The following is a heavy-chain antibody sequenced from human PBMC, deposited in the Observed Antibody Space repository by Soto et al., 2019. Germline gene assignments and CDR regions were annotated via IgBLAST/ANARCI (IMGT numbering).Heavy chain of an antibody. CDR1: GFTFSSYA. J-gene: IGHJ5*02. Sequence: PGGSLRLSCAASGFTFSSYAMSWVRQAPGKGLEWVSAISGSGGSTYYADSVKGRFTISRDNSKNTLYLKMNSLRAEETAVYYCAKGHYYDRSGPGWFEPWGQGTMVTVSS. V-gene: IGHV3-23*01. CDR3: AKGHYYDRSGPGWFEP. CDR2: ISGSGGST. D-gene: IGHD3-22*01.